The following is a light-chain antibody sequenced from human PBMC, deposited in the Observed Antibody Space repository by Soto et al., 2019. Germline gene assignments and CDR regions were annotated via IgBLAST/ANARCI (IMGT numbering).Light chain of an antibody. CDR2: TAS. V-gene: IGKV1-39*01. Sequence: DIQMTHSPSTLSGSLGDRVTITCRASQSISSYLNWYQQKPGKAPNLLIYTASSLESGVPSRFSGSGSGTDFTLTITSLQPEDFATYFCQQSYSRPRTFGQGTKVDI. CDR3: QQSYSRPRT. CDR1: QSISSY. J-gene: IGKJ1*01.